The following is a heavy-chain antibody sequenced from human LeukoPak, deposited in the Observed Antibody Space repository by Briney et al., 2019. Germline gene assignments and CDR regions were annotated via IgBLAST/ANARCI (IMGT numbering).Heavy chain of an antibody. Sequence: ASVKVSCKASGYTFTGYYMHWVRQAPGQGLEWMGWINPNSGGTNYAQKFQGRVTMTRDTSISTAYMALSRLRSDDTAVYYCASGPGAYCGGDCYSEMDYWGQGTLVTVSS. V-gene: IGHV1-2*02. J-gene: IGHJ4*02. CDR3: ASGPGAYCGGDCYSEMDY. CDR2: INPNSGGT. CDR1: GYTFTGYY. D-gene: IGHD2-21*02.